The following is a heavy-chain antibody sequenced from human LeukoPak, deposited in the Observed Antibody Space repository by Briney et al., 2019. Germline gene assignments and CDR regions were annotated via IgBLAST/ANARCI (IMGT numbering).Heavy chain of an antibody. V-gene: IGHV4-34*01. CDR1: GGSLSGYY. J-gene: IGHJ4*02. Sequence: SETLSLTCAVYGGSLSGYYWSWIRQPPGKGLEWIGEINHSGSTNYNPSLKSRVTISVDTSKNQFSLKLSSVTAADTAVYYCAARLGGWELLWPPLDYWGQGTLVTVSS. CDR3: AARLGGWELLWPPLDY. D-gene: IGHD1-26*01. CDR2: INHSGST.